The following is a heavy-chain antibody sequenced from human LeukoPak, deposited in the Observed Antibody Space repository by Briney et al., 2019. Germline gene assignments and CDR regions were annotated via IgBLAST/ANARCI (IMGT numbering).Heavy chain of an antibody. CDR2: IYHSGST. CDR1: GGSISSYNW. J-gene: IGHJ5*02. Sequence: SETLSLTRVVSGGSISSYNWWSWVRQPPGKGLEWIGEIYHSGSTNYNPSLKSRVTISLDKPKNQFSLKLSSATAADTAVYYCATTAAAGTRLAWFDPWGQGTLVTVSS. V-gene: IGHV4-4*02. CDR3: ATTAAAGTRLAWFDP. D-gene: IGHD6-13*01.